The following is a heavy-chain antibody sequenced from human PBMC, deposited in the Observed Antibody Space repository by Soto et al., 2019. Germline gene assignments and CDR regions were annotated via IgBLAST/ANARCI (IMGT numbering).Heavy chain of an antibody. Sequence: GASVKVSCKASGYTFTGYYMHWVRQAPGQGLEWMGWINPNSGGTNYAQKFQGWVTMTRDTSISTAYMELSRLRSDDTAVYYCARSYAPVGELTLWGFDPWGQGTLVTVSS. CDR1: GYTFTGYY. J-gene: IGHJ5*02. V-gene: IGHV1-2*04. CDR2: INPNSGGT. CDR3: ARSYAPVGELTLWGFDP. D-gene: IGHD3-10*01.